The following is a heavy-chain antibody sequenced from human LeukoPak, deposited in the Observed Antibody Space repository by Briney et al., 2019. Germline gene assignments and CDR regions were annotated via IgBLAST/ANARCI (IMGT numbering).Heavy chain of an antibody. Sequence: TGGSLRLSCAAPGFTFSDYYMSWIRQAPGKGLEWVSYISSSGSTIYYADSVKGRFTISRDNAKNSLYLQMNSLRAEDTAVYYCARDQRMITFGGVISCAFDIWGQGTMVTVSS. D-gene: IGHD3-16*01. CDR2: ISSSGSTI. J-gene: IGHJ3*02. V-gene: IGHV3-11*01. CDR1: GFTFSDYY. CDR3: ARDQRMITFGGVISCAFDI.